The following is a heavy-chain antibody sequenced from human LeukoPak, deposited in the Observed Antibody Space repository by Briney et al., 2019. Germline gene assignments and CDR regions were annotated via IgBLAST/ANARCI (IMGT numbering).Heavy chain of an antibody. J-gene: IGHJ4*02. CDR3: ARDYCGGDCYVDY. CDR2: IWYDGSSK. D-gene: IGHD2-21*02. V-gene: IGHV3-33*01. Sequence: PGGSLRLSCAASGFTFSSYGMHWVRHAPGKGLEWVAVIWYDGSSKYYADSVKGRFTISRDNSKKTLYLQMNSLRAEDTAVYYCARDYCGGDCYVDYWGQGTLVTVSS. CDR1: GFTFSSYG.